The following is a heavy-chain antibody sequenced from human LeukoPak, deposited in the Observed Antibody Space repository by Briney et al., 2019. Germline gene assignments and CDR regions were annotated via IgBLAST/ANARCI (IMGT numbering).Heavy chain of an antibody. Sequence: ASVKVSCKTSGGTFNNSAISWVRQAPGQGLEWMGWISAYNGNTNYAQKLQGRVTMTTDTSTSTAYMELKSLRSDDTAVYYCARVGFWSGYYSAGEFDYWGQGTLVTVSS. CDR3: ARVGFWSGYYSAGEFDY. J-gene: IGHJ4*02. CDR2: ISAYNGNT. V-gene: IGHV1-18*01. CDR1: GGTFNNSA. D-gene: IGHD3-3*01.